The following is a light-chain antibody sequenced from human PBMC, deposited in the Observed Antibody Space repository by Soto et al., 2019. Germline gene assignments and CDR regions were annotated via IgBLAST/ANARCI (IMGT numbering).Light chain of an antibody. J-gene: IGLJ2*01. Sequence: QSALTQPASVSGSPGQSITISCSGTSSDVGFYNYFSWYQQHPGKAPKLMIYDVTIRPSGVSNRFSGSKSGDTASLTISGLQAEDEADYYCSSYTTTSTPVIFGGGTKVTVL. CDR3: SSYTTTSTPVI. V-gene: IGLV2-14*03. CDR1: SSDVGFYNY. CDR2: DVT.